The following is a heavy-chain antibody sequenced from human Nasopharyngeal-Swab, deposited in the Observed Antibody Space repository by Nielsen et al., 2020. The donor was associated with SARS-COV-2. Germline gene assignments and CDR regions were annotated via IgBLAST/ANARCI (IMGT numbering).Heavy chain of an antibody. D-gene: IGHD3-3*01. CDR1: GFAFNSYN. CDR2: ISSSSSYI. J-gene: IGHJ6*02. Sequence: AGSLRRSCAVSGFAFNSYNFNWVRQAPGTGLEWVSSISSSSSYIYYADSVKGRFTISRDNAKNSLYLQMNSLRAEDTAVYYCARDGLDYDFWSAYFMDVWGQGTTVTVSS. CDR3: ARDGLDYDFWSAYFMDV. V-gene: IGHV3-21*01.